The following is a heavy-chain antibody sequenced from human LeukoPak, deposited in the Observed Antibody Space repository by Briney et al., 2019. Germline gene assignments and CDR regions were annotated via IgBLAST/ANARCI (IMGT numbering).Heavy chain of an antibody. J-gene: IGHJ4*02. V-gene: IGHV3-48*03. D-gene: IGHD3-22*01. Sequence: PGGSLRLSCAASGFTFSSYEMNWVRQAPGKGLEWVSYISSSGSTIYYADSVKGRFTISRDNAKNSLYLQMNSLRAEDTAVYYCARDSANYDSTPRYFDYWGQGTLVTVSS. CDR3: ARDSANYDSTPRYFDY. CDR1: GFTFSSYE. CDR2: ISSSGSTI.